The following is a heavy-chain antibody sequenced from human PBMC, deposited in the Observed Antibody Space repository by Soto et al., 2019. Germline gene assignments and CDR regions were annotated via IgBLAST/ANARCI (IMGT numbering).Heavy chain of an antibody. CDR3: ARDLGRMTLFGVAKSPGTYYYYGMDV. V-gene: IGHV1-18*04. Sequence: GSVKVSCKASGYTFTSYGISWVRQAPGQGLEWMGWISAYNGNTNYAQKLQGRVTMTTDTSTSTAYMELRSLRSDDTAVYYCARDLGRMTLFGVAKSPGTYYYYGMDVWGQGTTVTVSS. J-gene: IGHJ6*02. CDR1: GYTFTSYG. D-gene: IGHD3-3*01. CDR2: ISAYNGNT.